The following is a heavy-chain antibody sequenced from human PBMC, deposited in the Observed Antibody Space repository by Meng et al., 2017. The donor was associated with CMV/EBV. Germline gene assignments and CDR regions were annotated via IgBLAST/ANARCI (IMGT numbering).Heavy chain of an antibody. CDR2: INPNSGGT. D-gene: IGHD2-2*01. J-gene: IGHJ5*02. V-gene: IGHV1-2*02. Sequence: ASMKVSCKASGYTFTGYYMHWVRQAPGQGLEWMGWINPNSGGTNYAQKFQGRVTITRDTSISTAYMELSRLRSDDTAVYYCARLDHIVVVPAAHLRFDPWGQGTLVTVSS. CDR3: ARLDHIVVVPAAHLRFDP. CDR1: GYTFTGYY.